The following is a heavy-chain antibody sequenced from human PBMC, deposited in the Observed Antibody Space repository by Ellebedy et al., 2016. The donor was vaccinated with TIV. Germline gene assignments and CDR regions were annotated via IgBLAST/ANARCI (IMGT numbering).Heavy chain of an antibody. CDR1: GFTFSSYA. Sequence: GGSLRLSXAASGFTFSSYAMSWVRQAPGKGLEWVSGISGSGGSTYYADSVKGRFTISRDNSKNTLYLQMNSLRAEDTAVYYCAKDVDYGDYGSGAFDIWGQGTMVTVSS. V-gene: IGHV3-23*01. D-gene: IGHD4-17*01. J-gene: IGHJ3*02. CDR2: ISGSGGST. CDR3: AKDVDYGDYGSGAFDI.